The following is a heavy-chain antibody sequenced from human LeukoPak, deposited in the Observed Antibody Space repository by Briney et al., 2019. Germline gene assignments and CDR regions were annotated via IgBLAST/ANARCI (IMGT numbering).Heavy chain of an antibody. CDR3: ASRIAARPNNDAFDI. J-gene: IGHJ3*02. Sequence: ASVKVSCKSSGYTFNSYGITWVRQAPGQGLEWLGWIHTYNGHTNYAQKLQGRVTMTRDTSISTAYMELSRLRSDDTAVYYCASRIAARPNNDAFDIWGQGTMVTVSS. V-gene: IGHV1-18*01. CDR1: GYTFNSYG. D-gene: IGHD6-6*01. CDR2: IHTYNGHT.